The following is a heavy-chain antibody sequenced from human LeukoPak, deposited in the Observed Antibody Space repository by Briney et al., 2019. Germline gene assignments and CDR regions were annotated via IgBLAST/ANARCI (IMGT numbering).Heavy chain of an antibody. CDR1: GYTFIDYY. J-gene: IGHJ6*03. Sequence: ASVKVSCKASGYTFIDYYMHWVRQAPGQGLEWMGWINPNSGGTNYAQNFQGRVTMTRDTSIRTVYMELSRLRSDDTAVYYCASGGHYGSGSYHKLYYYYYYMDVWGKGTTVTVSS. D-gene: IGHD3-10*01. CDR3: ASGGHYGSGSYHKLYYYYYYMDV. V-gene: IGHV1-2*02. CDR2: INPNSGGT.